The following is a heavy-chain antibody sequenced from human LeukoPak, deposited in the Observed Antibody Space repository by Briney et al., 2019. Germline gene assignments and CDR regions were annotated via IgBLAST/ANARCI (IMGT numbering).Heavy chain of an antibody. V-gene: IGHV4-4*02. Sequence: SETLSLTCAVSGGSISSSNWWSWVRQPPGKGLEWIGEIYHSGSTNYNPSLKSRVTISVDTSKNQFSLKLSSVTAADTAVYYCARGRGGSSATYYYYYYGMDVWGQGTTVTVSS. J-gene: IGHJ6*02. CDR1: GGSISSSNW. CDR3: ARGRGGSSATYYYYYYGMDV. CDR2: IYHSGST. D-gene: IGHD6-6*01.